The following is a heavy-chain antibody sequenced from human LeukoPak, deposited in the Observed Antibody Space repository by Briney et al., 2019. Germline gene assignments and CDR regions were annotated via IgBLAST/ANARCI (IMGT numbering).Heavy chain of an antibody. J-gene: IGHJ3*02. CDR3: ARDPGIAAQEDAFDI. CDR2: ISAYNGNT. Sequence: ASVKVSCKASGYTSTSYGISWVRQAPGQGLEWMGWISAYNGNTNYAQKLQGRVTMTTDTSTSTVYMELSSLRSEDTAVYYCARDPGIAAQEDAFDIWGQGTMVTVSS. CDR1: GYTSTSYG. V-gene: IGHV1-18*01. D-gene: IGHD6-6*01.